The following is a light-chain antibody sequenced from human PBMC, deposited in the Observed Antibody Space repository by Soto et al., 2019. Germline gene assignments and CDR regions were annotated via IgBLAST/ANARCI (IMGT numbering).Light chain of an antibody. V-gene: IGKV3-11*01. Sequence: EIVLTQSPATLSLSPGERATLSCRASQNINNYLAWYQQKPGQAPRLVIYTSSNRAAGIPARFSGSGSGTDFTLTISGIAPEDFAIYYCHHRSDWPLTFGGGTKVEIK. CDR3: HHRSDWPLT. CDR2: TSS. CDR1: QNINNY. J-gene: IGKJ4*01.